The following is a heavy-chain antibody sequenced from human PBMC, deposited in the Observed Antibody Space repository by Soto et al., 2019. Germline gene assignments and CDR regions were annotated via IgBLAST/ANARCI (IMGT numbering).Heavy chain of an antibody. J-gene: IGHJ4*02. D-gene: IGHD5-12*01. CDR2: IWYDGTSR. Sequence: GGSLRLSCVASGFNLSNYGMHWVRQAPGKGLEWVAVIWYDGTSRYYADSVKGRFTISRDTSKNTLYLQMNRLRAEDTAVYYCARDLLVATTRSPFDRWGQGALVTVSS. CDR1: GFNLSNYG. V-gene: IGHV3-33*01. CDR3: ARDLLVATTRSPFDR.